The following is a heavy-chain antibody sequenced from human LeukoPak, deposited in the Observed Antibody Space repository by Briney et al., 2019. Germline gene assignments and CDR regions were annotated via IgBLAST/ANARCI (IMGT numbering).Heavy chain of an antibody. V-gene: IGHV3-11*04. D-gene: IGHD3-22*01. CDR1: GFTFSDYY. J-gene: IGHJ5*02. CDR2: ISSSGSTI. CDR3: ARDSRTDYYDSSGLNWFDP. Sequence: GGSLRLSCAASGFTFSDYYMSWIRQAPGKGLEWVSYISSSGSTIYYADSVKGRFTISRDNAKNSLYLQMNSLRAEDTAVYYCARDSRTDYYDSSGLNWFDPWGQGTLVAVSS.